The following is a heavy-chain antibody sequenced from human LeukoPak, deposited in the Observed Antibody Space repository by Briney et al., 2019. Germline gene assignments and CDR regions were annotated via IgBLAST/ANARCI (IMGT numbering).Heavy chain of an antibody. CDR2: IKQDGSEK. D-gene: IGHD1-26*01. J-gene: IGHJ4*02. CDR3: AGGGVGAINY. Sequence: GGSLRLSCAASGFTFSTYWMTWVRQAPGKGLEWVANIKQDGSEKYYVDSVKGRFTISRDNAKNSLYLQMNSLRAEDTAVYYCAGGGVGAINYWGQGTLVTVSS. V-gene: IGHV3-7*01. CDR1: GFTFSTYW.